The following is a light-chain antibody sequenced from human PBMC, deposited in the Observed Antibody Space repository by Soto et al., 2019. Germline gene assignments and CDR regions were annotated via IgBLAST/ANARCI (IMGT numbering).Light chain of an antibody. J-gene: IGLJ2*01. CDR1: NIGSKS. Sequence: SYVLTQAPSVSVAPGKTARVTCGGNNIGSKSVHWYQQKPGQAPVLVIYYDSDRPSGVPERFSGSNSGNMATLTISRVEAGDEADYYCLVWDIGSDVAFGGGTKLTVL. V-gene: IGLV3-21*04. CDR2: YDS. CDR3: LVWDIGSDVA.